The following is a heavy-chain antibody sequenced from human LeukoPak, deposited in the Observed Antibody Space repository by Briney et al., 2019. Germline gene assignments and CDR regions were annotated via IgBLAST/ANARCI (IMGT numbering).Heavy chain of an antibody. CDR3: AREQPGIAAAGTIAFDY. Sequence: GGSLRLSCAASGFTFSSYSMNWVRQAPGKGLEWVSSISSSSSYIYYADSVKGRFTISRDNANNSLYLQMNSLRAEDTAVYYCAREQPGIAAAGTIAFDYWGQGTLVTVSS. D-gene: IGHD6-13*01. CDR1: GFTFSSYS. J-gene: IGHJ4*02. CDR2: ISSSSSYI. V-gene: IGHV3-21*01.